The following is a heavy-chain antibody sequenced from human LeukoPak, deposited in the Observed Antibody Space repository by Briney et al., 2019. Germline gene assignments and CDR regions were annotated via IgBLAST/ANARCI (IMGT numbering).Heavy chain of an antibody. Sequence: SETLSLICAVSGGSISSSSYYWGWIRQPPGKGLEWIGSIYYSGSTYYNPSLKSRVTISVDTSKNQFSLKLSSVTAADTAVYYCARGDDILTGYYGWFDPWGQGTLVTVSS. D-gene: IGHD3-9*01. CDR2: IYYSGST. CDR3: ARGDDILTGYYGWFDP. CDR1: GGSISSSSYY. J-gene: IGHJ5*02. V-gene: IGHV4-39*07.